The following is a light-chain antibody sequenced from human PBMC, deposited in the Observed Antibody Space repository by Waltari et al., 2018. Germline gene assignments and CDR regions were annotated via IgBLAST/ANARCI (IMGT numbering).Light chain of an antibody. Sequence: IMMTQSRVILFVSPGESATLSCRASQSTNSKVAWYQQKPGHTPRLLIYGASTRATGISARFSGSGSGTEFTLTIRSLQSEDVALYSCQQYDNWPPVFGQGTRLEIK. V-gene: IGKV3-15*01. CDR3: QQYDNWPPV. CDR2: GAS. CDR1: QSTNSK. J-gene: IGKJ5*01.